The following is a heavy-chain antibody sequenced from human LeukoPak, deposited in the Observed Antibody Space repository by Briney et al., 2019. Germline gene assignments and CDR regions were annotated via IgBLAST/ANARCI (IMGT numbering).Heavy chain of an antibody. Sequence: ASVKVSCKASGYTFTGYYMHWVRQAPGQGLEWMGWINPNSGGTNYAQKFQGRVTMTRDTSISTAYMELSRLRSDDTAVYYCARDHTYYDPGGDGMDVWGQGTTVNVSS. CDR1: GYTFTGYY. D-gene: IGHD3-22*01. CDR2: INPNSGGT. J-gene: IGHJ6*02. V-gene: IGHV1-2*02. CDR3: ARDHTYYDPGGDGMDV.